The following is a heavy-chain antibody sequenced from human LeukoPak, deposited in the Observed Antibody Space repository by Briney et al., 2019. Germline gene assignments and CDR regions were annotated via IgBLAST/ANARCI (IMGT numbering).Heavy chain of an antibody. V-gene: IGHV3-30*04. J-gene: IGHJ5*02. CDR3: ARGLGHCSSTSCYSSGWFDP. Sequence: GGSLRLSCAASGFTFSSYAMHWVRQAPGKGLEWVAVISYDGSNKYYADSVKGRFTISRDNSKNTLYLQMNSLRAEDTAVYYCARGLGHCSSTSCYSSGWFDPWGQGTLVTVSS. CDR2: ISYDGSNK. D-gene: IGHD2-2*01. CDR1: GFTFSSYA.